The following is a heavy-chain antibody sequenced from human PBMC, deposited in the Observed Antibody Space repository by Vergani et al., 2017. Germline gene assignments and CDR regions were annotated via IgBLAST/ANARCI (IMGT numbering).Heavy chain of an antibody. Sequence: EVQLLESGGGLVQPGGSLRLSCAASGFTFSSYAMSWVRQAPGKGLEWVSAISGSGGSTYYADSVKGRFTISSDNSKNTLYLQMNSLRAEDTAVYSCAICHWYGEYPQRGFDYWGQGTLVTVSS. CDR3: AICHWYGEYPQRGFDY. J-gene: IGHJ4*02. D-gene: IGHD3-10*01. V-gene: IGHV3-23*01. CDR1: GFTFSSYA. CDR2: ISGSGGST.